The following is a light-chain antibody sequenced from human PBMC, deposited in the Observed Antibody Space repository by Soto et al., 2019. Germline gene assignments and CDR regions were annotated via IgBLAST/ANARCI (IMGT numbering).Light chain of an antibody. CDR1: QSISSW. Sequence: DTPMTHSHSTLSAPLGDRVAMXVRASQSISSWLAWYQQKPGKAPKLLIYKASSLQSGVPSTFSGSGSGTEFTLTISSLQPDDFATYYCQQYNSYWTFGQGTKVDIK. V-gene: IGKV1-5*03. CDR2: KAS. CDR3: QQYNSYWT. J-gene: IGKJ1*01.